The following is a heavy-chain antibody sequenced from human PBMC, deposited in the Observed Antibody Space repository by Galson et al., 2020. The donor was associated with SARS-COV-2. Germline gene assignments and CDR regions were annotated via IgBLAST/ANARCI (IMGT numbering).Heavy chain of an antibody. J-gene: IGHJ3*02. CDR1: GGSISSGNYY. D-gene: IGHD2-2*01. CDR3: ARDRSGYAAFDI. CDR2: IYYPGST. Sequence: SETLSLTCTVSGGSISSGNYYWSWIRQPPGKGLKYIRYIYYPGSTYYNPSLKSRVTISLDTSKNQFSLKLTSVTAADTAVYYCARDRSGYAAFDIWGLGTMVTVSS. V-gene: IGHV4-30-4*01.